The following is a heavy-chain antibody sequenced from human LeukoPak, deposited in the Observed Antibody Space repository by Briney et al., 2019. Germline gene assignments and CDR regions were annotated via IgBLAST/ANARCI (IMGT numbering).Heavy chain of an antibody. Sequence: GGSLRLSCAASGFTFSSYDMNWVRQAPGKGLEWLSYISTTGSTEYYADSVKGRFTISRDNAKNSLYLQMNSLRAEDTAVYYCARDRATAYFDYWGQGTLVTVSS. CDR3: ARDRATAYFDY. J-gene: IGHJ4*02. CDR2: ISTTGSTE. D-gene: IGHD5-24*01. V-gene: IGHV3-48*03. CDR1: GFTFSSYD.